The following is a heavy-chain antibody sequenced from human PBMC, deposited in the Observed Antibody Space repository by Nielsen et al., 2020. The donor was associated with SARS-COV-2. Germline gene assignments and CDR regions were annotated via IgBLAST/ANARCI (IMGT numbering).Heavy chain of an antibody. CDR2: IKQDGSEK. CDR1: GFTFSSYW. Sequence: GESLKISCAASGFTFSSYWMSWVRQAPGKGLEWVANIKQDGSEKYYVDSVKGRFTISRDNSKNTLYLQMNSLRAEDTAVYYCAKGGITMVRGADLISVVKSPYYYYGMDVWGQGTTVTVSS. V-gene: IGHV3-7*03. CDR3: AKGGITMVRGADLISVVKSPYYYYGMDV. D-gene: IGHD3-10*01. J-gene: IGHJ6*02.